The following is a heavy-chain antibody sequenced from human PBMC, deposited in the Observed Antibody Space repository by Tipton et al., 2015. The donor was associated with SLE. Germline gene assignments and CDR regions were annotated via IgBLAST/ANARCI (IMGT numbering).Heavy chain of an antibody. V-gene: IGHV4-61*05. CDR3: ARHRYGDYYFDY. D-gene: IGHD4-17*01. J-gene: IGHJ4*02. Sequence: TLSLTCSVSGGSISSSGFYWGWIRQHPGKGLEWIGYSYYSGSTNYNPSLKSRVAISVDTSKNQFSLKLSSATAADTAVYYCARHRYGDYYFDYWGQGTLVTVSS. CDR2: SYYSGST. CDR1: GGSISSSGFY.